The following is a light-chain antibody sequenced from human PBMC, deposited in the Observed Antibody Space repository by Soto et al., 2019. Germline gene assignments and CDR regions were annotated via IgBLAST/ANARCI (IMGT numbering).Light chain of an antibody. V-gene: IGKV3-15*01. J-gene: IGKJ4*01. Sequence: EIVMTQSPATLSESPGERATLSCRASQSVSSNLAWYQQKRGQAPRLLIYGTSTRATGIPARFSGSGSGTEFTLTISSLQSEEFAVYYCQQYNKWPLTFGGRTKVEIK. CDR3: QQYNKWPLT. CDR2: GTS. CDR1: QSVSSN.